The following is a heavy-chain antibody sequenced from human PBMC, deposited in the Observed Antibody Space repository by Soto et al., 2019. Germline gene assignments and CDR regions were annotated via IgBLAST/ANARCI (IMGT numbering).Heavy chain of an antibody. CDR1: GGSISSGDYY. D-gene: IGHD4-17*01. Sequence: QVQLQESGPGLVKPSQTLSLTCTVSGGSISSGDYYWSWIRQPPGKGLEWIGYIYYSGSTYYNPSLKSRVTISVDTSKNQFSLKLSSVTAADTAVYYCARSTVTTLGGWELDYWGQGTLVTVSS. CDR3: ARSTVTTLGGWELDY. J-gene: IGHJ4*02. CDR2: IYYSGST. V-gene: IGHV4-30-4*01.